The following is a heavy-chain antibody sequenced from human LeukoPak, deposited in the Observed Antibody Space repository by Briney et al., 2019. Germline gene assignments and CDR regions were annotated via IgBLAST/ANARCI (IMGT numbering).Heavy chain of an antibody. CDR1: GFTFSSYA. V-gene: IGHV3-23*01. Sequence: GGSLRLSCAASGFTFSSYAMSWVRQAPGKGLEWVSAISGSGGSTYYADSVKGRFTISRDNSKNTLYLQMNSLGAEDTAVYYCAKVVDDSSGYYWVDYYYYGMDVWGQGTTVTVSS. D-gene: IGHD3-22*01. J-gene: IGHJ6*02. CDR2: ISGSGGST. CDR3: AKVVDDSSGYYWVDYYYYGMDV.